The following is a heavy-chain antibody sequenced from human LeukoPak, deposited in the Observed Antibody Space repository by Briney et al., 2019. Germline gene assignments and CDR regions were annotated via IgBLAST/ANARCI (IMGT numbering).Heavy chain of an antibody. CDR3: ARGPYVTTVPRVRRDEISDFDY. CDR1: GFTFSRFW. V-gene: IGHV3-7*01. D-gene: IGHD4-17*01. J-gene: IGHJ4*02. Sequence: GGSLRLSCAASGFTFSRFWMNWVRQAPGKGLEWVANIKQDGSEKDYVDSVKGRFTISRDNVKNSLYLQMNSLRAEDTAVYYCARGPYVTTVPRVRRDEISDFDYWGQGTLVTVSS. CDR2: IKQDGSEK.